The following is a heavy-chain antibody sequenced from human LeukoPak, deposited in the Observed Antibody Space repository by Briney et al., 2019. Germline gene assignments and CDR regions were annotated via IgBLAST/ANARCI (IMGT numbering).Heavy chain of an antibody. CDR1: GFTFRSYG. V-gene: IGHV3-30*02. J-gene: IGHJ4*02. Sequence: GGSLRLSCAASGFTFRSYGMLWVRQAPGKGREGVAFIRYDGINKYYADSVKGRFTISRDNSKNTLYLQMNSLRAEDTAVYYCAKNIEYQFDYWGQGTLVTVSS. D-gene: IGHD2-2*01. CDR3: AKNIEYQFDY. CDR2: IRYDGINK.